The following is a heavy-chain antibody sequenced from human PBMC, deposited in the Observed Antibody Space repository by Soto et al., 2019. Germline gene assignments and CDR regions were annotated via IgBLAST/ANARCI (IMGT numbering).Heavy chain of an antibody. CDR1: GFTFSSYG. D-gene: IGHD3-22*01. Sequence: PGGSLRLSCAAPGFTFSSYGMHWVRQAPGKGLEWVAVISYDGSNKYYADSVKGRFTISRDNSKNTLYLQMNSLRAEDTAVYYCAKSYYYDSSGTIYYYYGMDVWGQGTTVT. V-gene: IGHV3-30*18. J-gene: IGHJ6*02. CDR3: AKSYYYDSSGTIYYYYGMDV. CDR2: ISYDGSNK.